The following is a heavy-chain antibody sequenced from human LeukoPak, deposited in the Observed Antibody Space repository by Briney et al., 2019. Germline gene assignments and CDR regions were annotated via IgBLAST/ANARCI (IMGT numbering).Heavy chain of an antibody. CDR3: ARYHYYDSSGYDY. V-gene: IGHV1-18*04. CDR2: ISAYNGNT. J-gene: IGHJ4*02. CDR1: GYTFTGYY. Sequence: EASVKVSCKASGYTFTGYYMHWVRQAPGQGLEWMGWISAYNGNTNYAQKLQGRVTMTTDTSTSTAYMELRSLRSDDTAVYYCARYHYYDSSGYDYWGQGTLVTVSS. D-gene: IGHD3-22*01.